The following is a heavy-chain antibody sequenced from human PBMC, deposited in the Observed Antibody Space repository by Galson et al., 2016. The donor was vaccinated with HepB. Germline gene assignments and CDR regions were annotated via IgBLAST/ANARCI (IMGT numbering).Heavy chain of an antibody. J-gene: IGHJ4*02. CDR2: ITNIGGNT. V-gene: IGHV3-23*01. D-gene: IGHD2-21*02. CDR3: AKVDCGGDCKRFDY. CDR1: GFTFGNYV. Sequence: SLRLSCAASGFTFGNYVMSWVRQAPGKGLEWVSSITNIGGNTYYADSVKCRFTISRDNSKNTLYLQMSSLRAEDTTLYYCAKVDCGGDCKRFDYWGQGTLVTVSS.